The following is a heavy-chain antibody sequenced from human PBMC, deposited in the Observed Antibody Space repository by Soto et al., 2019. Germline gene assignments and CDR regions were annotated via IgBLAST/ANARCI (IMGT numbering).Heavy chain of an antibody. CDR1: GYTFTSYA. J-gene: IGHJ5*02. D-gene: IGHD6-13*01. CDR3: ARDSVSAAADWFRWFDP. CDR2: INAGNGNT. V-gene: IGHV1-3*01. Sequence: GASVKVSCKASGYTFTSYAMHWVLQAPGQRLEWMGWINAGNGNTKYSQKFQGRVTITRDTSASAAYMELSSLRSEDTAVYYCARDSVSAAADWFRWFDPWGQGTLVTVSS.